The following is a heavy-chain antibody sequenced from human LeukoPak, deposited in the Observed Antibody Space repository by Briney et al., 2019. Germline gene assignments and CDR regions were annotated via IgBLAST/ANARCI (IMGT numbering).Heavy chain of an antibody. D-gene: IGHD1-7*01. CDR3: ARLILESPVTPSAIDWNYGPDY. J-gene: IGHJ4*02. Sequence: SETLSLTCTVSGGSISSSSYYWAWIRQPPGKGLEWIGSIYYSGSTCYNPSLKSRVSISVDTSKNQFSLKLSSVTAADTAVYYCARLILESPVTPSAIDWNYGPDYWGQGTLVTVSS. CDR2: IYYSGST. CDR1: GGSISSSSYY. V-gene: IGHV4-39*01.